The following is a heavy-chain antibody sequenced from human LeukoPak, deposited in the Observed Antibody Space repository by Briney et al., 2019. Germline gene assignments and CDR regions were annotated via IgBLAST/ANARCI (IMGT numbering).Heavy chain of an antibody. CDR3: ARGNRIAVAV. CDR1: GESINSFY. Sequence: PSETLSLTCTVSGESINSFYWSWIRQPAGKGLEWIGRIYSSGSTNYNPSLKSRVTISVDTSKNQFSLKLSSVTAADTAVYYCARGNRIAVAVWGQGTLVTVSS. D-gene: IGHD6-19*01. J-gene: IGHJ4*02. CDR2: IYSSGST. V-gene: IGHV4-4*07.